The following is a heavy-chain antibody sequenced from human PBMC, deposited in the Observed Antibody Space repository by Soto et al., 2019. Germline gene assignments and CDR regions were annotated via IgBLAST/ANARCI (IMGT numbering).Heavy chain of an antibody. Sequence: SETLSLTCTVSGGSITSDYWTWIRQSPGKGLEYVGYIYHSGSTNYNPSLKSRVTISIDTSKNHFSLKLSSVTAADTAVYYCASVSPNVIAARRPHYYYGMDVWGQGTTVTVSS. V-gene: IGHV4-59*01. CDR1: GGSITSDY. J-gene: IGHJ6*02. CDR2: IYHSGST. D-gene: IGHD6-6*01. CDR3: ASVSPNVIAARRPHYYYGMDV.